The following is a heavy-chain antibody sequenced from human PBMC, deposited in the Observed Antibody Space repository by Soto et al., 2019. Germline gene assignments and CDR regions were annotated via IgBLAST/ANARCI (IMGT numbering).Heavy chain of an antibody. J-gene: IGHJ2*01. D-gene: IGHD6-19*01. CDR3: ARGAVEFTGGWMKVKGYCDI. V-gene: IGHV4-34*01. CDR2: MNHSGST. Sequence: QVQLQQWGAGLLKTSETLSLKCAVYGGSLSGYYWSWIRQPLGKGLEWIGEMNHSGSTTYNPSLKSRAVISLDTSKKQVSPSLTSVIAADAAVYYCARGAVEFTGGWMKVKGYCDIWGRGTLVAVSS. CDR1: GGSLSGYY.